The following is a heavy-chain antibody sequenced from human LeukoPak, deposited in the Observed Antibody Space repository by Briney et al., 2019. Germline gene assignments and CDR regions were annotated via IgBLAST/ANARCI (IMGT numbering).Heavy chain of an antibody. J-gene: IGHJ4*02. CDR2: ISWDGGST. D-gene: IGHD6-13*01. Sequence: GGSLRLSCAASGFTFDDYAMHWVRQARGKGLEWVSLISWDGGSTYYADSVKGRFTISRDNSKNSLYLQMNSLRAEDTAVYYCAKAFAGIAAVDYWGQGTLVTVSS. CDR1: GFTFDDYA. V-gene: IGHV3-43D*03. CDR3: AKAFAGIAAVDY.